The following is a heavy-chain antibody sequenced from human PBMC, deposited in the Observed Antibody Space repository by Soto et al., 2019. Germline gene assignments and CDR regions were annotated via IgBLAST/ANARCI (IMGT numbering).Heavy chain of an antibody. CDR1: GGSFGNSA. V-gene: IGHV1-69*01. J-gene: IGHJ4*02. CDR3: ATGVIWIGYFTVDS. CDR2: FIPVYRTL. D-gene: IGHD3-3*01. Sequence: QVQLVQSGAEVKKPGSSVKVSCKASGGSFGNSAINWVRQTPGQGLEWLGGFIPVYRTLNYAQKFQGRVTITADESTGTAYMTLSSLASCDTAVYYCATGVIWIGYFTVDSWGQGTRVTVSS.